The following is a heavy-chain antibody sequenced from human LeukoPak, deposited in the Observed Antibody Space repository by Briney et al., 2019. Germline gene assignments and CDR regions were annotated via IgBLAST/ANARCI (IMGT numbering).Heavy chain of an antibody. CDR1: GGSISSGGYY. V-gene: IGHV4-31*03. J-gene: IGHJ6*02. Sequence: SETLSLTCTVSGGSISSGGYYWSWIRQHPGKGLEWIGYIYYSGSTYYNPSLKSRVTISVDTSKNQFSLKLSSVTAADTAVYYCAARHTVGESYYYYYGMDVWGQGTTVTVSS. CDR3: AARHTVGESYYYYYGMDV. CDR2: IYYSGST. D-gene: IGHD4-23*01.